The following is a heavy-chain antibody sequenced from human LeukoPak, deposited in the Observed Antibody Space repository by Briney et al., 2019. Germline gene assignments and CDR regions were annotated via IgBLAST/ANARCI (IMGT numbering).Heavy chain of an antibody. V-gene: IGHV4-59*01. Sequence: SEALSLTCTVSGGSISSYYWSWIRQPPGKGLEWIGYIYYSGSTNYNPSLKSRVTISVDTSKNQFSLKLSSVTAADTAVYYCARGTPYYYGMDVWGQGTTVTVSS. CDR2: IYYSGST. CDR3: ARGTPYYYGMDV. CDR1: GGSISSYY. J-gene: IGHJ6*02.